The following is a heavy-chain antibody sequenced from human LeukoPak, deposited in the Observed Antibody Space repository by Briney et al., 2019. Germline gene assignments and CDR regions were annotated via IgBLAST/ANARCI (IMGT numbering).Heavy chain of an antibody. CDR2: TRNKANSYTT. J-gene: IGHJ4*02. Sequence: GGSLRLSCAGSGFTLSDHYVDWFRQAPGKGLEWVGRTRNKANSYTTEYAASVKGRFTIFRDDSKNSLYLQMNSLRAEDTAVYYCAREIFLHGLDYWGQGTLVTVSS. D-gene: IGHD3-3*01. V-gene: IGHV3-72*01. CDR1: GFTLSDHY. CDR3: AREIFLHGLDY.